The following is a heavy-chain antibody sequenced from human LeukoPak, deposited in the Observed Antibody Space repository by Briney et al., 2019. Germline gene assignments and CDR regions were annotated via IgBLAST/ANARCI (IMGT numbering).Heavy chain of an antibody. J-gene: IGHJ4*02. CDR2: INHSGST. V-gene: IGHV4-34*01. CDR3: TRGPSVTSSCDPFGS. D-gene: IGHD2-15*01. Sequence: SETLSLTCAVYGGSFSGYNWSWIRQPPGGGLEWIGEINHSGSTNYGAALKSRVTMSVDPSKIQFSLKQNSVTAADTTVYCCTRGPSVTSSCDPFGSWGRGTPVTVAS. CDR1: GGSFSGYN.